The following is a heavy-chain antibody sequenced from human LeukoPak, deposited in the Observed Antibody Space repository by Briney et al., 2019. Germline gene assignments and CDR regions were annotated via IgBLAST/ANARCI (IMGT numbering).Heavy chain of an antibody. CDR2: INQDESEK. CDR1: GFTFSSSW. Sequence: PGGSLRLSCAASGFTFSSSWMTWVRQAPGEGLEWVANINQDESEKHYLDSVKGRSTISRDNAKNSLYLEMSSLRADDTAVYYCARASVASNPLEYYYYMDVWGKGTTVIVSS. J-gene: IGHJ6*03. D-gene: IGHD5-12*01. CDR3: ARASVASNPLEYYYYMDV. V-gene: IGHV3-7*01.